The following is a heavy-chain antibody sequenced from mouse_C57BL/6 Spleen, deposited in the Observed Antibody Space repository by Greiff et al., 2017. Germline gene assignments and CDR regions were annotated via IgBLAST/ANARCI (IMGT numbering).Heavy chain of an antibody. CDR2: IDPSDSYT. Sequence: QVQLQQPGAELVKPGASVKLSCKASGYTFTSYWMQWVKQRPGQGLEWIGEIDPSDSYTNYNQKFKGKATLTVDTSSSTAYMQLSSLTSEDSAVYYCARGLRPDYAMDYRGQGTSVTVSS. D-gene: IGHD1-2*01. CDR3: ARGLRPDYAMDY. V-gene: IGHV1-50*01. J-gene: IGHJ4*01. CDR1: GYTFTSYW.